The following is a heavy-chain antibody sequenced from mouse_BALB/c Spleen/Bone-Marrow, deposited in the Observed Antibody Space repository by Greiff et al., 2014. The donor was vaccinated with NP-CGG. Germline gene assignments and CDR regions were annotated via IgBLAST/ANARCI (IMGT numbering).Heavy chain of an antibody. CDR2: IRSKSNNYAS. J-gene: IGHJ3*01. Sequence: EVQGVESGGGLVQPKGSLKLSCAASGFTFNTYAMNWVRQAPGKGLEWVARIRSKSNNYASYYADSVKDRFTISRDDSQSMLYLQVNNLKTEDTAMYYCVRHEVMITFAYWGQGTLVTVSA. CDR1: GFTFNTYA. CDR3: VRHEVMITFAY. V-gene: IGHV10-1*02. D-gene: IGHD2-4*01.